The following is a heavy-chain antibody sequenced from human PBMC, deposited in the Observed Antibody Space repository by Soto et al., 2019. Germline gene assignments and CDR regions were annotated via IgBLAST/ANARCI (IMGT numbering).Heavy chain of an antibody. CDR1: GGSVSSGSYY. V-gene: IGHV4-61*01. CDR2: IYYSGST. J-gene: IGHJ4*02. CDR3: ARDRGIVAD. D-gene: IGHD5-12*01. Sequence: QVQLQESGPGLVKPSETLSLTCTVSGGSVSSGSYYWSWIRQPPGKGLEWIGYIYYSGSTNYNPSLKSRVTISVDTSKNQFSLKLSSVTVADTAVYYCARDRGIVADWGQGTLVTVSS.